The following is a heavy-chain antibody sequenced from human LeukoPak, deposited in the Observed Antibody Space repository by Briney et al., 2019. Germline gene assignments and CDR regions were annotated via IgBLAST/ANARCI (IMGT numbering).Heavy chain of an antibody. CDR1: GGFISSGGYY. J-gene: IGHJ6*02. Sequence: PSETLSLTCTVSGGFISSGGYYWSWIRQHPGKGLEWIGYIYYSGSTYYNPSLKSRVTISVDTSKNQFSLKLSSVTAADTAVYYCARDRDYDFWSGSYYYGMDVWGQGTTVTVSS. V-gene: IGHV4-31*03. CDR3: ARDRDYDFWSGSYYYGMDV. CDR2: IYYSGST. D-gene: IGHD3-3*01.